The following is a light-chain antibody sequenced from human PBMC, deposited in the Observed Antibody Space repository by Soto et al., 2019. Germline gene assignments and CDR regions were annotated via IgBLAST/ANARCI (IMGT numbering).Light chain of an antibody. CDR2: GAS. CDR1: QSVSSSY. Sequence: EIVLTQSPGTLSLSPGERATLSCRASQSVSSSYLAWYQQKPGQAPRLLIYGASSRATGIPDRFSGSGSGTDCTLTISRLEPDDFAVYYCQQYGSSPRFTFGPGTKVDIK. V-gene: IGKV3-20*01. CDR3: QQYGSSPRFT. J-gene: IGKJ3*01.